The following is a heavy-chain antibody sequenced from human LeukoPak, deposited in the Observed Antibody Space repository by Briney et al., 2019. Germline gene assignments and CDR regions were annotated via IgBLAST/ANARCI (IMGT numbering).Heavy chain of an antibody. V-gene: IGHV4-59*12. Sequence: PSETLSLTCTVSGGSISSYYWSWIRQPPGKGLEWIGYIYYSGSTNYNPSLKSRVTISVDTSKNQFSLKLSSVTAADTAVYYCASLIVVVPAAMSNIVATTSPPDYWGQGTLVTVSS. J-gene: IGHJ4*02. CDR1: GGSISSYY. CDR3: ASLIVVVPAAMSNIVATTSPPDY. CDR2: IYYSGST. D-gene: IGHD2-2*01.